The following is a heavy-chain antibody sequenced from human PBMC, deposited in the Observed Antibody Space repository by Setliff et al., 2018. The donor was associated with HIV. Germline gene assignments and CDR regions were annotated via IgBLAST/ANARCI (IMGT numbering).Heavy chain of an antibody. V-gene: IGHV1-18*01. D-gene: IGHD6-19*01. CDR3: ARVSRSGWFFDW. CDR1: GYNFSSNG. Sequence: ASVKVSCKASGYNFSSNGISWVRQAPGQGLEWMGWISSYNGNTKYAQKVQDKVTMTKDTSTSTAYMELRSLRSDDTAVYYCARVSRSGWFFDWWGQGSLVTVSS. CDR2: ISSYNGNT. J-gene: IGHJ4*02.